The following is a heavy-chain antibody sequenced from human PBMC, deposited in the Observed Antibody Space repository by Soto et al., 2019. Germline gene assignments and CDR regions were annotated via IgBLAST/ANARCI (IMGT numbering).Heavy chain of an antibody. CDR1: GFTFSSYA. CDR2: ISGSGGST. D-gene: IGHD6-19*01. V-gene: IGHV3-23*01. CDR3: AKDHGSGWYLNWFDP. J-gene: IGHJ5*02. Sequence: SLRLSCAASGFTFSSYAMSWVRQAPGKGLEWVSAISGSGGSTYYADSVKGRFTISRDNSKNTLYLQMNSLRAEDTAVYYCAKDHGSGWYLNWFDPWGQGTLVTVSS.